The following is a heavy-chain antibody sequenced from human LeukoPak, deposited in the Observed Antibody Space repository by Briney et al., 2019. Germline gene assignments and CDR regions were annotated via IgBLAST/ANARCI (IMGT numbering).Heavy chain of an antibody. CDR3: AKGVPAGSTYYYYAMDV. CDR2: ITWNSGSI. J-gene: IGHJ6*02. V-gene: IGHV3-9*01. CDR1: GFSFGVYS. Sequence: GGSLRLSCTATGFSFGVYSMHWVRQAPGRGLEWVSGITWNSGSIGYGDSVRGRFTISRDNAKNSLYLQMNSLRPEDTALYYCAKGVPAGSTYYYYAMDVWGQGTTVTVSS. D-gene: IGHD2-2*01.